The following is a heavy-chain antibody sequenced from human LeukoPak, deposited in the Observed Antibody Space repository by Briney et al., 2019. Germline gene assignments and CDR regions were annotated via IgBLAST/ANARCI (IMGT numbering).Heavy chain of an antibody. D-gene: IGHD3-9*01. Sequence: GGSLRLSCAASGFTFSSYAMSWVRQAPGNGLEWVSAISGSGGSTYYADSVKGRFTISRDNSKNTLYLQMNSLRAEDTAVYYCAKDSIRYFDWLPYYFDYWGQGTLVTVSS. V-gene: IGHV3-23*01. CDR3: AKDSIRYFDWLPYYFDY. CDR2: ISGSGGST. J-gene: IGHJ4*02. CDR1: GFTFSSYA.